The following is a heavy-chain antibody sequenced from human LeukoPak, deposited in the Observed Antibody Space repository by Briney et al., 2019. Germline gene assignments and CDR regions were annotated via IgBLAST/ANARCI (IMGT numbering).Heavy chain of an antibody. Sequence: SETLSLTCTVSGYSISSGYYWGWIRQPPGKGLEWIGTIYHSGSTYYNPSLKSRVTISVDTSKNQFCLKLNSVTAADTAVYYCAGSSSSWYFDYWGQGTPVTVSS. CDR2: IYHSGST. J-gene: IGHJ4*02. CDR1: GYSISSGYY. D-gene: IGHD6-13*01. V-gene: IGHV4-38-2*02. CDR3: AGSSSSWYFDY.